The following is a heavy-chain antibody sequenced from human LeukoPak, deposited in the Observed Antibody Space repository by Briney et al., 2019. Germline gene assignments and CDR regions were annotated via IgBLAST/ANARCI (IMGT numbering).Heavy chain of an antibody. CDR3: AKKWELGGYFDY. Sequence: PGGSLRLSCAASGFTFSSYAMSWVRQAPGKGLEWVSATSGSGGSTYYADSVKGRFTISRDNSKNTLYLQMNSLRAEDTAIYYCAKKWELGGYFDYWGQGTLVTVSS. CDR2: TSGSGGST. D-gene: IGHD1-26*01. CDR1: GFTFSSYA. J-gene: IGHJ4*02. V-gene: IGHV3-23*01.